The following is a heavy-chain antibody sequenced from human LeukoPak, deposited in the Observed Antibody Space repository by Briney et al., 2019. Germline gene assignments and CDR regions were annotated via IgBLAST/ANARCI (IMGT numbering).Heavy chain of an antibody. V-gene: IGHV1-2*02. D-gene: IGHD3-10*01. J-gene: IGHJ4*02. CDR1: GYTFTGYY. CDR2: INPNSGVT. CDR3: AGVGAYGSGSYLVY. Sequence: ASVKVSCKASGYTFTGYYIHWVRQAPGQGLEWMGWINPNSGVTNYAQKFQGRVTMTRDTSISTAYMELSRLTSDDTAVYDCAGVGAYGSGSYLVYWGQGTLVTVSS.